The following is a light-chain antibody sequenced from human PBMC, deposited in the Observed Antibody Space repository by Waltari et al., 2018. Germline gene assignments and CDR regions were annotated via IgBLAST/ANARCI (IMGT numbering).Light chain of an antibody. V-gene: IGKV3-15*01. CDR3: QQYKNWPPVT. Sequence: EIVMTQSPATLSVSPGERATLSCRASQSVSSNLAWYQQKPGQAPSLLIYVASTRATGIPARFSGSGSGTEFTLTISSLQSEDFALYYCQQYKNWPPVTFGGGTKVEIK. J-gene: IGKJ4*01. CDR2: VAS. CDR1: QSVSSN.